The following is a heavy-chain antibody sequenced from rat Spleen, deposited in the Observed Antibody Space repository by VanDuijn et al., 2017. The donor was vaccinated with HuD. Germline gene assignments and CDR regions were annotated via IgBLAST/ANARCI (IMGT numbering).Heavy chain of an antibody. J-gene: IGHJ1*01. CDR1: GFTFSNYG. V-gene: IGHV5-29*01. CDR2: ISYDGSST. Sequence: EVQLVEPGGGLVQPGRSLKRSCAASGFTFSNYGMAWVRKAPTKGLEWCGPISYDGSSTYYRDSVNGRFTISRDNAKSTLYLKMDSLRSEDTATYYCARPAGGTYYWYFDFWGPGTMVAVSS. D-gene: IGHD1-11*01. CDR3: ARPAGGTYYWYFDF.